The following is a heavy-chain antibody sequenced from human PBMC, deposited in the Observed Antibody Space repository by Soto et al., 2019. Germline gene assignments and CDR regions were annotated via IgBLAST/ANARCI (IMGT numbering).Heavy chain of an antibody. CDR2: ISGSGGST. CDR1: GFTFSSYA. D-gene: IGHD2-2*01. Sequence: PGGSLRLSCAASGFTFSSYAMSWVRQAPGKGLEWVSAISGSGGSTYYADSVKGRFTISRDNSKNTLYLQMNSLRAEDTAVYYCARDGNCISTSWGKTLIVATMLGFCYNYYGMDVWGQGTTVTVSS. J-gene: IGHJ6*02. V-gene: IGHV3-23*01. CDR3: ARDGNCISTSWGKTLIVATMLGFCYNYYGMDV.